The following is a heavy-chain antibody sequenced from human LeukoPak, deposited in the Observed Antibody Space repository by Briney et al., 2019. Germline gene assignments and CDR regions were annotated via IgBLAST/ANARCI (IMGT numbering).Heavy chain of an antibody. D-gene: IGHD3-22*01. V-gene: IGHV1-69*05. CDR2: IIPIFGTA. J-gene: IGHJ4*02. CDR3: ARDPFSLSRYYDSSPDDGFDY. CDR1: GGTFSSYA. Sequence: SVKVSCKASGGTFSSYAISWVRQAPGQGLEWMGRIIPIFGTANYAQKLQGRVTITTDESTSTAYMELSSLRSEDTAVYYCARDPFSLSRYYDSSPDDGFDYWGQGTLVTVSS.